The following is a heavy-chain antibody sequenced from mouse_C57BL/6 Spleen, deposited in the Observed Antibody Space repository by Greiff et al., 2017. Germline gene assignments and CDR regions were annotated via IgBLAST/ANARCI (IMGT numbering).Heavy chain of an antibody. V-gene: IGHV1-62-2*01. Sequence: QVQLQQSGAELVKPGASVKLSCKASGYTFTEYTIHWVKQRSGQGLEWIGWFYPGSGSIKYNEKFKDKATLTADKSSSSVYMELSRLTSEDSAVYFCARHECRGGIYYYGSSYDRYAMDYWGQGTSVTVSS. CDR3: ARHECRGGIYYYGSSYDRYAMDY. D-gene: IGHD1-1*01. J-gene: IGHJ4*01. CDR1: GYTFTEYT. CDR2: FYPGSGSI.